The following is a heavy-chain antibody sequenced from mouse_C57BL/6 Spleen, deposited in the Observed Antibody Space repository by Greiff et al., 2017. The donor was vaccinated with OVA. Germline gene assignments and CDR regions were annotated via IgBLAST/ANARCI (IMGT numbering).Heavy chain of an antibody. CDR1: GYTFTEYT. Sequence: VQLQQSGAELVKPGASVTLSCKASGYTFTEYTIHWVKQRSGQGLEWIGWFYPGSGSIKYNEKFKDKATLTADKSSSTVYMELSRLTSEDSAVYFCARHEDTGYDYDGAWFAYWGQGTLVTVSA. CDR2: FYPGSGSI. V-gene: IGHV1-62-2*01. D-gene: IGHD2-4*01. CDR3: ARHEDTGYDYDGAWFAY. J-gene: IGHJ3*01.